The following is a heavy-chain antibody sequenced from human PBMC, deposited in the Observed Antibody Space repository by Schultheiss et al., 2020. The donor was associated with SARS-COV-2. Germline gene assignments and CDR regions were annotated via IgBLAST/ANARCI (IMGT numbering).Heavy chain of an antibody. CDR1: GFTFSSYA. V-gene: IGHV3-23*01. Sequence: GGSLRLSCAASGFTFSSYAMSWVRQAPGKGLEWVSAISGSGGSTYYADSVKGRFTISRDNAKNSLYLQMNSLRAEDTALYYCAKDYVAVALYYFDYWGQGTLVTVSS. CDR3: AKDYVAVALYYFDY. D-gene: IGHD6-19*01. J-gene: IGHJ4*02. CDR2: ISGSGGST.